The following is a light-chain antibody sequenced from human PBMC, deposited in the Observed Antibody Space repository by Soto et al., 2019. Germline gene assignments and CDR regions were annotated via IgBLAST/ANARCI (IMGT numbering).Light chain of an antibody. CDR2: EVN. CDR3: SSYAGSNILV. V-gene: IGLV2-11*01. CDR1: SSDVGGYDY. Sequence: QSVLTQPRSVSGSPGQSVTISCAGTSSDVGGYDYVSWYQQHPGKAPKRIIYEVNKRPSGVPDRFSGSKSGNTASLTVSGLQDEDESDYYCSSYAGSNILVFGGGTKLTVL. J-gene: IGLJ2*01.